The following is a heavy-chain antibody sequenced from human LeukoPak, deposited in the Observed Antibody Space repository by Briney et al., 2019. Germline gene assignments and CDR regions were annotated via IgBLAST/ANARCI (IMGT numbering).Heavy chain of an antibody. D-gene: IGHD6-13*01. V-gene: IGHV3-9*01. CDR2: INWNSGSI. CDR1: GFSFDDYA. J-gene: IGHJ6*03. Sequence: GGSLRLSCVASGFSFDDYAMHWVRQAPGKGLEWVSGINWNSGSIGYADSVKGRFTISRDNAKNSLYLQMNSLRAEDTALYYCARSGSDTGYSSSWYQNYMDVWGKGTTVTVSS. CDR3: ARSGSDTGYSSSWYQNYMDV.